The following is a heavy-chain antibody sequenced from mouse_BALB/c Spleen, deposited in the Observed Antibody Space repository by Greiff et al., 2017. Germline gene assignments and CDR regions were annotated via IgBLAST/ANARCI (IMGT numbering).Heavy chain of an antibody. CDR3: GRGNGNYGGFAY. CDR1: GYSFTGYF. CDR2: INPYNGDT. D-gene: IGHD2-1*01. V-gene: IGHV1-37*01. Sequence: VQLQQSGPELVKPGASVKISCKASGYSFTGYFINWVKQSHGKSLEWIGRINPYNGDTFYNQKFKGKATLTVDKSSSTAHMELLSLTSEDSAVYYCGRGNGNYGGFAYWGQGTLVTVSA. J-gene: IGHJ3*01.